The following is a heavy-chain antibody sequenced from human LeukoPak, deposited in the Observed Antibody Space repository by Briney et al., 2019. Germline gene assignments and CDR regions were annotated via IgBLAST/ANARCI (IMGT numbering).Heavy chain of an antibody. CDR1: GFTFNNYA. CDR3: ARNRLQWLANGAFDI. CDR2: ISYDGSNK. J-gene: IGHJ3*02. Sequence: GGSLRLSCAASGFTFNNYAIHWVRQAPGKGLEWVAVISYDGSNKYYADSVKGRFTISRDNSKNMMYLQMNSLRAEDTAVYYCARNRLQWLANGAFDIWGQGTTVTVSS. V-gene: IGHV3-30*04. D-gene: IGHD6-19*01.